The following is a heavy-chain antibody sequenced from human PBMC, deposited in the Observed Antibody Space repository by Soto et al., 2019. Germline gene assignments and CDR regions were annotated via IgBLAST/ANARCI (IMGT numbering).Heavy chain of an antibody. CDR2: ITRSADLS. Sequence: GSLRVACEASVFDFSSYSITWVRQAPGKGLEYVSGITRSADLSFYADSVRGRFTVSRDNFKNTAYLEMNNLRVEDTAVYYCAKWSGFGDLWGQGTLVTVSS. CDR1: VFDFSSYS. J-gene: IGHJ4*02. D-gene: IGHD3-10*01. V-gene: IGHV3-23*01. CDR3: AKWSGFGDL.